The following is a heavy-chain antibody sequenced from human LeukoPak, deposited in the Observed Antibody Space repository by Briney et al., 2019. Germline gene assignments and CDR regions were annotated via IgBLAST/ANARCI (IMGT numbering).Heavy chain of an antibody. D-gene: IGHD6-19*01. J-gene: IGHJ5*02. V-gene: IGHV1-8*03. CDR1: GYTFTSYD. CDR2: MNPKSGNT. Sequence: ASVKVSCKASGYTFTSYDINWVRQATEQGLEWMGWMNPKSGNTGYAQKFQGRVTITRNTSISTAYMELSSLRSEDTAVYYCARAAYSSGWYVRGSNWFDPWGQGTLVTVSS. CDR3: ARAAYSSGWYVRGSNWFDP.